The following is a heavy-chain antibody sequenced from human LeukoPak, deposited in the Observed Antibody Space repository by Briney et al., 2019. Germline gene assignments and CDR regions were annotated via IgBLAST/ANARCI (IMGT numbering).Heavy chain of an antibody. CDR3: ARGRYRYSYDY. CDR2: IRPTDGAT. D-gene: IGHD1-26*01. Sequence: ASVKVSCKASGYTFTSYGISWVRQAPGQGLEWMGWIRPTDGATKVAQKFQGRVTLTRDTSISTVYMEMSGLRFDDTAMYYCARGRYRYSYDYWGQGTLVTVSS. CDR1: GYTFTSYG. J-gene: IGHJ4*02. V-gene: IGHV1-18*01.